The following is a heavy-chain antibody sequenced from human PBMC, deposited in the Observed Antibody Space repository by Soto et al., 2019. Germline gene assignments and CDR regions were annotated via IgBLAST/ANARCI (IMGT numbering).Heavy chain of an antibody. CDR3: ARPLYSYGPMDV. J-gene: IGHJ6*02. D-gene: IGHD5-18*01. Sequence: QVQLQESGPGLVKPSETLSLTCTVSGGSVSSGSYYWSWIRQPPGKGLEWIGYIYYSGSTNYNPALTSRGPKSVDTSKNQFSLKLSSVTAADTAVYYCARPLYSYGPMDVWGQGTTVTVSS. V-gene: IGHV4-61*01. CDR2: IYYSGST. CDR1: GGSVSSGSYY.